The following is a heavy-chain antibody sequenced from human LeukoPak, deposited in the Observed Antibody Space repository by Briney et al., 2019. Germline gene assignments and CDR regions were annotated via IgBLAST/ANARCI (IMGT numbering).Heavy chain of an antibody. CDR1: GGSISSYY. CDR3: ARDDPDDSSGYSSWYFDH. Sequence: SETLSLTCTVSGGSISSYYWSWIRQPAGKGLEWIGRIYTSGSTNYNPSLKSRVTMSVDTSKNQFSLKLSSVTAADTAVYYCARDDPDDSSGYSSWYFDHWGQGTLVTVSS. V-gene: IGHV4-4*07. J-gene: IGHJ4*02. D-gene: IGHD3-22*01. CDR2: IYTSGST.